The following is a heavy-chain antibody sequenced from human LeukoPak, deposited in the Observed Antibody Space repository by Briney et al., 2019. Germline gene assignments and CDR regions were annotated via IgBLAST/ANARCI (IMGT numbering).Heavy chain of an antibody. CDR2: IIPIFGTA. J-gene: IGHJ4*02. V-gene: IGHV1-69*05. Sequence: SVKVSCKASGGTFSSYGISWVRQAPGQGLEWMGRIIPIFGTANYAQKFQGRVTITTDESTSTAYMELSSLRSEDTAVYYCGRAPGQQLVLAIWGQGTLVTVSS. CDR1: GGTFSSYG. CDR3: GRAPGQQLVLAI. D-gene: IGHD6-13*01.